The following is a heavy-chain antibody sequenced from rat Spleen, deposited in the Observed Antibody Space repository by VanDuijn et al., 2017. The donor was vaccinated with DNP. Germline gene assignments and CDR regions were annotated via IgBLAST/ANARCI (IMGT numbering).Heavy chain of an antibody. CDR1: GFSLTSYT. J-gene: IGHJ2*01. Sequence: QVQLKESGPGLVQPSQTLSLTCTVSGFSLTSYTINWVRQPPGKGLEWIAAISSGGSTYYNSALKSRLSISRDTSKSQVFLTMNSLQTDDTAVYYCAEMDYFDYWGHGVMVTVSS. CDR2: ISSGGST. CDR3: AEMDYFDY. V-gene: IGHV2-6*01.